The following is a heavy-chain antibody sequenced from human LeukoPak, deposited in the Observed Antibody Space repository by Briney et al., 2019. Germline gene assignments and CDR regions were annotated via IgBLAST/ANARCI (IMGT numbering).Heavy chain of an antibody. CDR2: VSYDGSNK. J-gene: IGHJ4*02. CDR1: GFTFSRYA. V-gene: IGHV3-30*04. Sequence: GGSLRLSCAASGFTFSRYAMHWVRQAPGKGLEWVAVVSYDGSNKYYADSVKARFTISIDNSKNTLYLQMNSMRAEDTAVYYCARVSGRQLVPFDYWGQGTLVTVSS. D-gene: IGHD6-6*01. CDR3: ARVSGRQLVPFDY.